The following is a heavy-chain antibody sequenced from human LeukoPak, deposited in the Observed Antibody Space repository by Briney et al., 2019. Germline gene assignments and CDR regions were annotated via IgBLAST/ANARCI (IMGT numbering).Heavy chain of an antibody. J-gene: IGHJ4*02. D-gene: IGHD6-19*01. V-gene: IGHV4-34*01. CDR2: INHSGST. Sequence: PSETLSLTCAVYGGSFSGYYWSWIRQPPGKGLEWIGEINHSGSTNYNPSLKSRVTISVDTSKNQFSLKLSSVTAADTAVYYCARGRYRIAVAGFPRPFDYWGQGTLVTVSS. CDR1: GGSFSGYY. CDR3: ARGRYRIAVAGFPRPFDY.